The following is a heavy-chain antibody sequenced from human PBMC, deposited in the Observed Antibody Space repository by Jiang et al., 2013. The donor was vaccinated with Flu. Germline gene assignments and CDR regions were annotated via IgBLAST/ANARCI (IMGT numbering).Heavy chain of an antibody. J-gene: IGHJ4*02. D-gene: IGHD4-17*01. V-gene: IGHV3-30*18. CDR2: ILYDGSDK. Sequence: HWVRAGVQARGVDWVATILYDGSDKDYADSVKGRFTISRDNSRNTLYLQMERLRAEDTAIYYCAKDPRLYGDYHVQSFDYWGQGSLV. CDR3: AKDPRLYGDYHVQSFDY.